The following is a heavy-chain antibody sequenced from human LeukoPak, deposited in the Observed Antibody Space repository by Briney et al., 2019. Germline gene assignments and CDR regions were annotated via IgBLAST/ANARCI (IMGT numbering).Heavy chain of an antibody. CDR3: ARGTTVTTAVLVPNDAFDI. CDR1: GGAFKGYA. V-gene: IGHV1-69*01. J-gene: IGHJ3*02. Sequence: SVKVSCKASGGAFKGYAINWVRQAPGQGLEWMGGSNPIFGTTNFAPKFQGRVTIAADESTSTAYVELTSLKSEDTAVYYCARGTTVTTAVLVPNDAFDIWGQGTMVTVSS. D-gene: IGHD4-17*01. CDR2: SNPIFGTT.